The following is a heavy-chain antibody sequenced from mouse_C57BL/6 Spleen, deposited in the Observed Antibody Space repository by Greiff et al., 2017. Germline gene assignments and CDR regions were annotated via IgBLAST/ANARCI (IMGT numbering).Heavy chain of an antibody. CDR2: INPNNGGT. CDR3: ARRVSEGYYCAMDY. CDR1: GYTFTDYN. Sequence: EVQGVESGPELVKPGASVKIPCKASGYTFTDYNMDWVKQSHGKSLEWIGDINPNNGGTIYNQKFKGKATLTVDKSSSTAYMELRSLTSEDTAVYYCARRVSEGYYCAMDYWGQGTSVTVSS. D-gene: IGHD2-3*01. V-gene: IGHV1-18*01. J-gene: IGHJ4*01.